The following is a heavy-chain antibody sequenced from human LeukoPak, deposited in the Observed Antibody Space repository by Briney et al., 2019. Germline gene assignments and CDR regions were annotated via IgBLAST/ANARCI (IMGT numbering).Heavy chain of an antibody. V-gene: IGHV2-5*01. J-gene: IGHJ4*02. CDR1: GFSLSTTGVG. CDR2: IYWNDDK. CDR3: ARSPPGAAAGSRNYFDF. Sequence: SGPTLVKPTQTLTLTCSFSGFSLSTTGVGVGWVRQPPGQALEWLALIYWNDDKRYSPSLKSRLTITKDTSKNQVVLTMTNMDPVDTATFFCARSPPGAAAGSRNYFDFWGQGTLVTVSS. D-gene: IGHD6-13*01.